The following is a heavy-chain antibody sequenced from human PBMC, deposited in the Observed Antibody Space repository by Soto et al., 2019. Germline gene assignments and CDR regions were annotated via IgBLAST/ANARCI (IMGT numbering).Heavy chain of an antibody. CDR2: TYYRSKWYN. Sequence: SQTLSLTCAISGDSVSSNSAAWNWIRQSPSRGLEWLGRTYYRSKWYNDYAVSVKSRITINPDTSKNQFSLQLNSVTPEDTAVYYCARDISGQMGYYYYYGMDVWGQGXTVTVSS. D-gene: IGHD5-12*01. J-gene: IGHJ6*02. CDR1: GDSVSSNSAA. V-gene: IGHV6-1*01. CDR3: ARDISGQMGYYYYYGMDV.